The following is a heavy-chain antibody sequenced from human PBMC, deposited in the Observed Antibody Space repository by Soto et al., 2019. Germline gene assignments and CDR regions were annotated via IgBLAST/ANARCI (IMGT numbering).Heavy chain of an antibody. V-gene: IGHV3-21*01. Sequence: EVQLVESGGGLVKPGGSLRLSCAASGFIFSTYTMNWVRQAPGKGLEWVSSISSSSNYIYYADSVKGRFTISRDNAKNSLYLQMNSLRADDTAVYYCARGVYGDYGSYWGQGTLVTVSS. D-gene: IGHD4-17*01. J-gene: IGHJ4*02. CDR2: ISSSSNYI. CDR3: ARGVYGDYGSY. CDR1: GFIFSTYT.